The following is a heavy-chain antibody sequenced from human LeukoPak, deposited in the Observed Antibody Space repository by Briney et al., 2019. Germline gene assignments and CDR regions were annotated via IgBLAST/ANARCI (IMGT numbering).Heavy chain of an antibody. D-gene: IGHD2-15*01. J-gene: IGHJ4*02. CDR3: VRVKGSRFDY. CDR1: GFPFSSYS. CDR2: ISSSGHAT. Sequence: GGSLRLSREASGFPFSSYSMNWVRQAPGKGLEWVSYISSSGHATYYVDSVKGRFTMSRDNVENSLFLQMNSPRAEDTAVYYCVRVKGSRFDYWGQGTLVTVSS. V-gene: IGHV3-48*01.